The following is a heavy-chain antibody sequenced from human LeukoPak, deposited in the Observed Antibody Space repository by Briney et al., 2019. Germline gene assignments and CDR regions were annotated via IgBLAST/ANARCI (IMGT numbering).Heavy chain of an antibody. CDR1: GLIFNNAW. J-gene: IGHJ4*02. V-gene: IGHV3-15*01. Sequence: GGSLRLSCEASGLIFNNAWMSWVRQAPGKGLEWVGRIRSRSAGGTTDYGAPVKGRFTISRDDSKNTLYLQMNSLKTEDTAVYYCSTGGGTHDYWGQGTLVTVSS. CDR2: IRSRSAGGTT. D-gene: IGHD2-15*01. CDR3: STGGGTHDY.